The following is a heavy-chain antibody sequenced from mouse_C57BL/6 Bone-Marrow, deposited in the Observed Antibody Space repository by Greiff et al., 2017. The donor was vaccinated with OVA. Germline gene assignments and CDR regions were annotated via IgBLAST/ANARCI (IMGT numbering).Heavy chain of an antibody. CDR1: GFSLTSYG. J-gene: IGHJ2*01. V-gene: IGHV2-2*01. CDR2: IWRGGST. D-gene: IGHD2-2*01. Sequence: VQVVESGPGLVQPSQSLSITCTVSGFSLTSYGVHWVRQSPGKGLEWLGVIWRGGSTDYNAAFISRLSISKDNSKRQVFFKMNSLQADDTAIYYCARNEEVYGYDVAYYFDYWGQGTTLTVSS. CDR3: ARNEEVYGYDVAYYFDY.